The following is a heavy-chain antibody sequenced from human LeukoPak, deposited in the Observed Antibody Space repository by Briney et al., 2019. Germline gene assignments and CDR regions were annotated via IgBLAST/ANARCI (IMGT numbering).Heavy chain of an antibody. CDR2: VYYTGTT. CDR1: GGSISSYY. V-gene: IGHV4-59*01. CDR3: ARGRRDPGSYI. J-gene: IGHJ4*02. D-gene: IGHD3-10*01. Sequence: SETLSLTCTVSGGSISSYYWSWIRQPPGKGLEWIGYVYYTGTTNYSPSLKSRVTISLDTSKNQFSLRLTSVTAADTAVYYCARGRRDPGSYIWGQGTLVTVSS.